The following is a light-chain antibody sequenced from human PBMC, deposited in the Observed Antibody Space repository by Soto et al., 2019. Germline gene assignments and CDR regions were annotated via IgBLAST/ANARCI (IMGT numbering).Light chain of an antibody. CDR3: QQYGLSPYS. CDR1: QSIHRNY. CDR2: ETS. J-gene: IGKJ2*03. Sequence: EIVMTQSPGTLSLSPGERATLSCRASQSIHRNYFAWYQHKPGQAPRLLIYETSSRATGVPDRFTGSGSVADYTLTISSLEPEDFAVYYFQQYGLSPYSFGQVPKVDIK. V-gene: IGKV3-20*01.